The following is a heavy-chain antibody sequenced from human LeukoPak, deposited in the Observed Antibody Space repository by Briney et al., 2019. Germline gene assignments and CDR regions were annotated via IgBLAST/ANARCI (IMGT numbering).Heavy chain of an antibody. CDR2: ISWNSGSI. V-gene: IGHV3-9*01. Sequence: GGSLRLSCAASGFTFDDYATHWVRQAPGKGLEWVSGISWNSGSIGYADSVKGRFTISRDNVKNSLYLQMNSLRAEDTALYYCAKDRGSYFNWFDPWGQGTLVTVSS. CDR3: AKDRGSYFNWFDP. J-gene: IGHJ5*02. D-gene: IGHD1-26*01. CDR1: GFTFDDYA.